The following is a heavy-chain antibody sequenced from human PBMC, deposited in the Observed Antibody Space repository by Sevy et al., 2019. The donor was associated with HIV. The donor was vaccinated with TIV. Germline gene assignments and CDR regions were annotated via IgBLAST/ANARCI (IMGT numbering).Heavy chain of an antibody. J-gene: IGHJ4*02. CDR1: GFTFSSYS. V-gene: IGHV3-21*01. Sequence: GGSLRLSCAASGFTFSSYSMNWVRQAPGKGLEWVSSISSSSSYIYYADSVKGRFTISRDNAKNSLYLQMNSLRAEDTAVYYCARDASSSWYADYWGQGTMVTVSS. CDR2: ISSSSSYI. CDR3: ARDASSSWYADY. D-gene: IGHD6-13*01.